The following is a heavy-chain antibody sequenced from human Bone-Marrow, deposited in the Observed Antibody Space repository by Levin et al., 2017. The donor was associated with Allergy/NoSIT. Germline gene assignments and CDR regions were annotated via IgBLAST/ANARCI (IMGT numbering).Heavy chain of an antibody. V-gene: IGHV1-8*01. D-gene: IGHD2-21*02. CDR2: MNPNSGNT. CDR1: GYTFTSYD. CDR3: ARPGKHIVVVTATNDAFDI. J-gene: IGHJ3*02. Sequence: ASVKVSCKASGYTFTSYDINWVRQATGQGLEWMGWMNPNSGNTGYAQKFQGRVTMTRNTSISTAYMELSSLRSEDTAVYYCARPGKHIVVVTATNDAFDIWGQGTMVTVSS.